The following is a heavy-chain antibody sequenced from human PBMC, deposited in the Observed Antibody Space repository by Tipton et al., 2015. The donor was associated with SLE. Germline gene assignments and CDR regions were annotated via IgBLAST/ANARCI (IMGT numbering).Heavy chain of an antibody. CDR1: GGSIIGYY. J-gene: IGHJ5*01. CDR2: IYTGGRT. CDR3: ARFHLKSYYEFDS. V-gene: IGHV4-4*07. D-gene: IGHD1-26*01. Sequence: TLSLTCTVSGGSIIGYYWSWIRQPAEKGPEWIGRIYTGGRTIHNPSLNSRVTMSLDTSKNLLSLKLSSVTAADTAVYFCARFHLKSYYEFDSWGQGTLVTVSP.